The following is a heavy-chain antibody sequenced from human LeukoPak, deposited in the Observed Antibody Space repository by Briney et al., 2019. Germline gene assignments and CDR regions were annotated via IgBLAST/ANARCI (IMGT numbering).Heavy chain of an antibody. CDR3: ARGHFPMVRGVITYFDY. D-gene: IGHD3-10*01. CDR2: IIPIFGTA. Sequence: SVKVSCKASGGTFSSYAISWVRQAPAQGVEWMGGIIPIFGTANYAQKFQGRVTITTDESTRTAYMELSSLRSEDTAVYYCARGHFPMVRGVITYFDYWGQGTLVTVSS. V-gene: IGHV1-69*05. CDR1: GGTFSSYA. J-gene: IGHJ4*02.